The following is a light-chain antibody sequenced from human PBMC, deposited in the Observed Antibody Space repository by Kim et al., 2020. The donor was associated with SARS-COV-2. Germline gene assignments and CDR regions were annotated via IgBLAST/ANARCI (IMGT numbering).Light chain of an antibody. CDR2: KNN. CDR1: SSNIGRNT. Sequence: ELTQPPSASGTPGQGVSISCSGSSSNIGRNTVNWYQQLPGTAPQLLIYKNNQRPSGVPDRLSGSKSGTSASLAISGLQSEDEADYYCAAWDDSLNAYV. CDR3: AAWDDSLNAYV. J-gene: IGLJ1*01. V-gene: IGLV1-44*01.